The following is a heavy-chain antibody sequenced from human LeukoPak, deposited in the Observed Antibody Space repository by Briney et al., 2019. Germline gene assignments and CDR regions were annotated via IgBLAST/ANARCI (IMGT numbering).Heavy chain of an antibody. CDR2: ITGSSTWT. CDR3: ARELVSLGTGYFDL. V-gene: IGHV3-23*01. D-gene: IGHD7-27*01. J-gene: IGHJ2*01. Sequence: GGSLRLSCEASGFTFRTYGMTWVRQAPGKGLEWVSGITGSSTWTYYADSVRGRFTISRDNSKNTLHLPMNNLTADDTAIYYCARELVSLGTGYFDLWGRGTLVTVSS. CDR1: GFTFRTYG.